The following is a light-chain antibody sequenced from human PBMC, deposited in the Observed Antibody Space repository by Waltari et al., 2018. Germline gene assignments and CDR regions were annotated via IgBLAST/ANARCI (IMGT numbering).Light chain of an antibody. V-gene: IGKV2-28*01. Sequence: DIVMTQSPLSLSVTPGAPASISCRSRQSLLHSSGNTFLDWYLQKPGQSPQLLFYLVSNRASGVPDRFSGSGSGTDFTLKISRVEAEDVGVYFCMQARQTPWTFGQGTKVEIK. CDR2: LVS. CDR1: QSLLHSSGNTF. CDR3: MQARQTPWT. J-gene: IGKJ1*01.